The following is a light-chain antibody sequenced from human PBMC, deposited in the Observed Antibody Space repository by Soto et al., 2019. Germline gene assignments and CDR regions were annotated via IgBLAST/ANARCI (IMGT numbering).Light chain of an antibody. J-gene: IGLJ3*02. Sequence: QSVLTQPPSVSGAPGQRVTISCTGTSSNIGAGYDVNWYQHLPGAAPKLLIYTNGNRPSGVPDRFSGSKSGTSASLAITGLQAEDEADYYCQSYDSGLSGSLFGGGTQLTVL. CDR1: SSNIGAGYD. CDR2: TNG. V-gene: IGLV1-40*01. CDR3: QSYDSGLSGSL.